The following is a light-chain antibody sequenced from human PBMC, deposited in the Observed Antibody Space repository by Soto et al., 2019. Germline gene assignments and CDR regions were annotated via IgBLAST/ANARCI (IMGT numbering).Light chain of an antibody. J-gene: IGKJ2*01. CDR2: ASP. Sequence: DIQLTQSPSSLSASVGDRVTITCRASQSTSNYLNWYQQKPGTAPKLLLYASPSLQDGVPSTVSGSGSGTDFTLNISSLQPEEFATYDCQQSYSTPVACGQGTKLEIK. CDR1: QSTSNY. CDR3: QQSYSTPVA. V-gene: IGKV1-39*01.